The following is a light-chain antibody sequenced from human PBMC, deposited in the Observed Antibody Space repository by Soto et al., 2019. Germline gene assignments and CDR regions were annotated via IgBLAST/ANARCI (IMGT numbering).Light chain of an antibody. CDR1: QGIGND. V-gene: IGKV1-17*01. CDR2: ATS. CDR3: QQYNSYPT. J-gene: IGKJ1*01. Sequence: DIQMTQSPSSLSASVGDRVTITCRASQGIGNDLGWYQRKPGKAPKRLIYATSSLKSGVPSRFSGSGSGTEFTLTISSLQPDDFATYYCQQYNSYPTFGQGTKVDIK.